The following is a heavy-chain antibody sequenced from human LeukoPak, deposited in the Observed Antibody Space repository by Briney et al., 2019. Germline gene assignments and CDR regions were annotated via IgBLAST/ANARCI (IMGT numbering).Heavy chain of an antibody. Sequence: SETLSLTCAVSGGSISSNNWWGWVRQPPGKGLEWIGEIYHSGSPNYNPSLKSRVTISVDKSRNHFSLNLSSVTAADTAVYYCARGVTFGGVYDYWGQGTLVTVSS. CDR3: ARGVTFGGVYDY. J-gene: IGHJ4*02. V-gene: IGHV4-4*02. D-gene: IGHD3-16*01. CDR2: IYHSGSP. CDR1: GGSISSNNW.